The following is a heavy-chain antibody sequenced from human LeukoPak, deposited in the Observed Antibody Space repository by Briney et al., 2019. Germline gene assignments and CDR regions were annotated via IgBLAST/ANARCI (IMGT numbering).Heavy chain of an antibody. D-gene: IGHD3-3*01. Sequence: KASETLSLTCAVYGRSFSGYYWSWIRQPPGKGLEWIGEINHSGSTNYNPSLKSRVTISVDTSKNQFSLKLSSVTAADTAVYYCARAKKIFGVVLGKTNWFDPWGQGTLVTVSS. J-gene: IGHJ5*02. V-gene: IGHV4-34*01. CDR1: GRSFSGYY. CDR3: ARAKKIFGVVLGKTNWFDP. CDR2: INHSGST.